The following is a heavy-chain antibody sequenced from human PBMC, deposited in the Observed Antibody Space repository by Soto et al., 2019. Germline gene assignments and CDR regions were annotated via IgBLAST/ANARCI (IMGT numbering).Heavy chain of an antibody. J-gene: IGHJ4*02. D-gene: IGHD4-17*01. Sequence: VQLMQSGAEVKQPGSSVKVSCKASGGTFSSHSINWVRQAPGQGLEWMGGIITLFGTANYAQNFQGRVTMTADQSTSTAYMELHSLRSDDTAVYYCAREVGYGDFSAALLDWGQGTLVTVSS. V-gene: IGHV1-69*01. CDR3: AREVGYGDFSAALLD. CDR2: IITLFGTA. CDR1: GGTFSSHS.